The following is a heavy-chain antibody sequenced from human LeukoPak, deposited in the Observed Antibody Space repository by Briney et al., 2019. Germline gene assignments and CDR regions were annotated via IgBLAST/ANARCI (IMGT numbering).Heavy chain of an antibody. CDR3: ARHYYYGSGSYPVCFDY. Sequence: PGGSLRLSCAASGFTFSSYWMSWVRQAPGKGLEWVANIKQDGSEKYYVDSVKGRFTISRDNAKNSLYLQMNSLRAEDTAVYYCARHYYYGSGSYPVCFDYWGQGTLVTVSS. V-gene: IGHV3-7*03. CDR1: GFTFSSYW. D-gene: IGHD3-10*01. J-gene: IGHJ4*02. CDR2: IKQDGSEK.